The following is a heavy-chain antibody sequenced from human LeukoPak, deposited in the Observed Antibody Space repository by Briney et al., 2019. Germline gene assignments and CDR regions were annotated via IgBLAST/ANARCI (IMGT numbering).Heavy chain of an antibody. D-gene: IGHD3-10*01. CDR3: ARGPRDYGSGSYYNVLAFDY. CDR1: GGSISSGSYY. CDR2: IYHSGST. Sequence: SETLSLTCTVSGGSISSGSYYWNWIRQHPGMGLEWIGYIYHSGSTSYNPSLKSRVSISVDTSKNQFSLRLSSVTAADTAVYHCARGPRDYGSGSYYNVLAFDYWGQGTLVTVSS. V-gene: IGHV4-31*03. J-gene: IGHJ4*02.